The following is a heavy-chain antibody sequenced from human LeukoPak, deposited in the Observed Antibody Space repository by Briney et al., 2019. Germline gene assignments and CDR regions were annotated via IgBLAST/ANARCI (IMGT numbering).Heavy chain of an antibody. V-gene: IGHV1-69*13. CDR1: GGTFSSYA. D-gene: IGHD1-26*01. CDR3: ARSTFPEEHYYYGMDV. Sequence: SVKVSCKASGGTFSSYAISWVRQAPGQGLEWMGGIIPIFGTANYAQKFQGRVTITADESTSTAYMELSSLRPEDTAVYYCARSTFPEEHYYYGMDVWGKGTTVTVSS. CDR2: IIPIFGTA. J-gene: IGHJ6*04.